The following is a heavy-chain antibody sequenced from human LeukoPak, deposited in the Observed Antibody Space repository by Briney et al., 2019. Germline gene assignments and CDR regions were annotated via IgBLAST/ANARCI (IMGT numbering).Heavy chain of an antibody. V-gene: IGHV4-38-2*02. D-gene: IGHD2-2*01. CDR2: IYHSGST. J-gene: IGHJ4*02. Sequence: SETLSLTCTVSGYSISSGYYWGWIRQPPAKGLEWIGSIYHSGSTYYNPSLKSRVTISVDTSKNQFSLKLSSVTAADTAVYYCARHSTSPDHRFDYWGQGTLVTVSS. CDR1: GYSISSGYY. CDR3: ARHSTSPDHRFDY.